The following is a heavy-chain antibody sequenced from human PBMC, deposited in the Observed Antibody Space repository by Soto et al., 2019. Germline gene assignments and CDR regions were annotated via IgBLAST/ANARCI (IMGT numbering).Heavy chain of an antibody. CDR3: AIRDSSGSPLLIEDFDI. Sequence: SETLSLTCAVYGGSFSGYYWSWIRQPPGKGLEWIGEINHSGSTNYNPSLKSRVTISVDTSKNQFALKLRSVTAADTAVYYCAIRDSSGSPLLIEDFDIWGQGTMVTVSS. V-gene: IGHV4-34*01. J-gene: IGHJ3*02. CDR1: GGSFSGYY. CDR2: INHSGST. D-gene: IGHD3-22*01.